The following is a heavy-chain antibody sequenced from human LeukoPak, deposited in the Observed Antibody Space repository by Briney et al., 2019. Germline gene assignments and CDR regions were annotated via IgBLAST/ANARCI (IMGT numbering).Heavy chain of an antibody. J-gene: IGHJ5*02. CDR2: INPSGGST. V-gene: IGHV1-46*01. Sequence: ASVKVSCKASGYTFTSYYMHWVRQAPGQGLEWLGIINPSGGSTSYAQKFQGRVTMTRDMSTSTVYMELSSLRSEDTAVYYCARGYCGGDCYRNWFDPWGQGTLVTVSS. CDR3: ARGYCGGDCYRNWFDP. CDR1: GYTFTSYY. D-gene: IGHD2-21*02.